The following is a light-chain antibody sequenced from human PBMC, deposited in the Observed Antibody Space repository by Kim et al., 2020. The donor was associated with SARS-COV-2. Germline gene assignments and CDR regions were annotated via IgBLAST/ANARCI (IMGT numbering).Light chain of an antibody. CDR3: NSRDSSGNHWV. CDR2: GKN. Sequence: SSELTQDPAVSVALGQTVRITCQGDSLRSYYASWYQQKPGQAPVLVIYGKNNRPSGIPDRFCGSSSGNTASLTITGAQAEDEADYYCNSRDSSGNHWVFGGGTQLTV. V-gene: IGLV3-19*01. J-gene: IGLJ3*02. CDR1: SLRSYY.